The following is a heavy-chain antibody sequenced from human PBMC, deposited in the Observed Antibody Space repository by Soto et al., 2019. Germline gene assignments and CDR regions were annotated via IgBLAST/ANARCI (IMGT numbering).Heavy chain of an antibody. CDR1: GGTFSSYT. J-gene: IGHJ5*02. Sequence: ASVKVSCKASGGTFSSYTISWVRQAPGQGLEWMGGIIPIFGTANYAQKFQGRVTITADESTSTAYMELSSLRSEDTAVYYCARDRSDYDFWSGHASPNWFDPWGQGTLVTVSS. V-gene: IGHV1-69*13. CDR3: ARDRSDYDFWSGHASPNWFDP. D-gene: IGHD3-3*01. CDR2: IIPIFGTA.